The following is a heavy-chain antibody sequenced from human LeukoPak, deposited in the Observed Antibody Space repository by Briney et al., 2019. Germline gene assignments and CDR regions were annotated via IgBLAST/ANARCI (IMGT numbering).Heavy chain of an antibody. CDR3: ARVAAGIYYYYYMDV. J-gene: IGHJ6*03. CDR1: GFTFSSYG. D-gene: IGHD6-13*01. V-gene: IGHV3-7*01. CDR2: IKQDGSEK. Sequence: GGSLRLSCAASGFTFSSYGMSWVRQAPGKGLEWVANIKQDGSEKYYVDSVKGRFTISRDNAKNSLYLQMNSLRAEDTAVYYCARVAAGIYYYYYMDVWGKGTTVTAPS.